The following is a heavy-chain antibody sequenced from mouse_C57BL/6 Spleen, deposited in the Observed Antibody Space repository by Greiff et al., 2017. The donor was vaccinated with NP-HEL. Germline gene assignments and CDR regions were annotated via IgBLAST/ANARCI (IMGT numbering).Heavy chain of an antibody. CDR3: ARWGNYFNY. CDR2: INPNNGGT. V-gene: IGHV1-26*01. CDR1: GYTFTDYY. J-gene: IGHJ2*01. Sequence: EVQLQQSGPELVKPGASVKISCKASGYTFTDYYMNWVKQSHGKSLEWIGDINPNNGGTSYNQKFKGKATLTVDKSSSTAYMELRSLTSEDSAVYYFARWGNYFNYWGQGTTLTVSS.